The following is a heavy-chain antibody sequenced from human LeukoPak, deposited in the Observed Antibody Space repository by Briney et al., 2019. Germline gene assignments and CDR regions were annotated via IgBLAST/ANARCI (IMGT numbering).Heavy chain of an antibody. Sequence: GGSLRLSCAASGFTFSSYEMNWVRQAPGKGLEWVSYISSSGSTIYYADSVKGRFTISRDNAKNSLYLQMNSLRADDTAVYYCARSTAYGSGSYHNWFDPWGQGTLVTVSS. J-gene: IGHJ5*02. V-gene: IGHV3-48*03. CDR2: ISSSGSTI. CDR1: GFTFSSYE. D-gene: IGHD3-10*01. CDR3: ARSTAYGSGSYHNWFDP.